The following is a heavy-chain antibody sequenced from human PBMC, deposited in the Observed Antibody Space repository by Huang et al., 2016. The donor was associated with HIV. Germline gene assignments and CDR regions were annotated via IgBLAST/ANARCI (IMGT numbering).Heavy chain of an antibody. CDR1: GGTFSSYA. Sequence: QVLLVQSGAEVRKPGSSVKVSCTAFGGTFSSYAIRWVRQAPGQGLEWMGGIIPIFSTANYTQKFQGRVTITVDESTNTGYMELTRLTSEDTAVYYCARTAYSYGFRQGYNWFDPWGQGTPVTVSS. V-gene: IGHV1-69*13. J-gene: IGHJ5*02. CDR2: IIPIFSTA. D-gene: IGHD5-18*01. CDR3: ARTAYSYGFRQGYNWFDP.